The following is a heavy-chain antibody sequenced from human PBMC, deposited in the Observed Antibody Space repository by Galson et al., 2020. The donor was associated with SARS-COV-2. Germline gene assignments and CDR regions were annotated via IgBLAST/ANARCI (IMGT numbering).Heavy chain of an antibody. Sequence: SETLSLTCTVSGGSISSGGYYWSLIPQHPGKGLEWIGYIYYSGSTYYNPSLKSRLTISVDTSKNQFSLKLSCVPAADTAVYYCARDTAMVRGGFDYWGQGTLVTVSS. D-gene: IGHD5-18*01. J-gene: IGHJ4*02. CDR3: ARDTAMVRGGFDY. CDR1: GGSISSGGYY. V-gene: IGHV4-31*03. CDR2: IYYSGST.